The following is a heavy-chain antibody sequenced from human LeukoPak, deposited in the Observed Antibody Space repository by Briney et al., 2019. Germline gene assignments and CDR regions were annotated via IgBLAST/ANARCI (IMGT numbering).Heavy chain of an antibody. Sequence: PSQTLSLTCTVSGGSISSGDYYWSWIRQHPGKGLEWIGYIYYSGSTYYNPSLKSRVTLSVDTSKNQFSLKLIPVTAADTAVYYCARTDSSGYYGTYWGQGTLVTVSS. CDR1: GGSISSGDYY. J-gene: IGHJ4*02. D-gene: IGHD3-22*01. CDR2: IYYSGST. CDR3: ARTDSSGYYGTY. V-gene: IGHV4-31*03.